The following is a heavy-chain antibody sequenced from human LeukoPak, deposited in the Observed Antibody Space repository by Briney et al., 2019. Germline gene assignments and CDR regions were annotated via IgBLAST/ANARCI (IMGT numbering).Heavy chain of an antibody. CDR2: IYYSGST. D-gene: IGHD3-22*01. V-gene: IGHV4-59*01. CDR3: ARDKDYYDSSGYYYGAFDI. Sequence: SETLSLTCTVSGGSISSYYWSWIRQPPGKGLEWIGYIYYSGSTNYNPSLKSRVTISVDTSKNQFSLKLSSVAAADTAVYYCARDKDYYDSSGYYYGAFDIWGQGTMVIVSS. J-gene: IGHJ3*02. CDR1: GGSISSYY.